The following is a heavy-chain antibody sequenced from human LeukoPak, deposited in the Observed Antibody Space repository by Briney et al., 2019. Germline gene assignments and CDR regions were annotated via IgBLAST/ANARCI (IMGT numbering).Heavy chain of an antibody. J-gene: IGHJ4*02. CDR1: GGSISSSSYY. V-gene: IGHV4-39*01. CDR2: IYYSGST. Sequence: SETLSLTCTVSGGSISSSSYYWGWIRQPPGKGLEWIGSIYYSGSTYYNPSLKSRVTISVDTSKNQFSLKLSSVTAADTAVYYCARHSYCGGDCPPDYWGQGTLVTVSS. D-gene: IGHD2-21*02. CDR3: ARHSYCGGDCPPDY.